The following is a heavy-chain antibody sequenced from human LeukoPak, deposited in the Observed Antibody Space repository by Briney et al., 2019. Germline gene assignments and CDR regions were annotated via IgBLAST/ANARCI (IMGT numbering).Heavy chain of an antibody. CDR2: IYYSGST. Sequence: SETLSLTCTVSGGSVSSGSYYWSWIRQPPGKGLEWIGYIYYSGSTNYNPSLKSRVTISVDTSKNQFSLKLSSVTAADAAVYYCARGFPASRVVWGQGTLVTVSS. D-gene: IGHD2/OR15-2a*01. CDR1: GGSVSSGSYY. CDR3: ARGFPASRVV. J-gene: IGHJ4*02. V-gene: IGHV4-61*01.